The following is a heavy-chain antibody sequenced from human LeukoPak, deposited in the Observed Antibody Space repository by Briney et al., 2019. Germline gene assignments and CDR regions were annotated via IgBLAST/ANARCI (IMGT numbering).Heavy chain of an antibody. CDR3: ARQSGSFQGDYNFDY. Sequence: GESLKISCKGSGYSFTNYWIAWVRQMPGKGLEWMGIIYPGDSDTRYSPSFQGQVTISADKSISTAYLQWSSLKASDTAMYYCARQSGSFQGDYNFDYWGQGTLVTVSS. V-gene: IGHV5-51*01. D-gene: IGHD1-26*01. CDR1: GYSFTNYW. J-gene: IGHJ4*02. CDR2: IYPGDSDT.